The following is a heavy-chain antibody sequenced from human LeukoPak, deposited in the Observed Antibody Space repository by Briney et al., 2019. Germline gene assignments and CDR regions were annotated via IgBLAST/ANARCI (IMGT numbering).Heavy chain of an antibody. J-gene: IGHJ4*02. CDR3: AKVGCSSTSCQVGY. D-gene: IGHD2-2*01. Sequence: GGSLRLSCAASGFTFSSYAMSWVRQAPGKGLEWVSAISGSGGSTYYADSVKGRFTISRDNSKNTLYLQMNSLRAEDTAVYYCAKVGCSSTSCQVGYWGQGTLVTVSS. CDR2: ISGSGGST. CDR1: GFTFSSYA. V-gene: IGHV3-23*01.